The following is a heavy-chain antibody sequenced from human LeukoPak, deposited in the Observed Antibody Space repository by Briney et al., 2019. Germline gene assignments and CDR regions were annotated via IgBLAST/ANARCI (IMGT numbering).Heavy chain of an antibody. Sequence: GGSLRLSCAVSGFTFSNYWMAWVRQAPGKGLEWVANIKQDGSEKYYVDSVKGRFTISRDNAKNSLYLQMNSLRAEDTAVHYCAELGITMIGGVWGKGTTVTISS. CDR2: IKQDGSEK. V-gene: IGHV3-7*01. J-gene: IGHJ6*04. D-gene: IGHD3-10*02. CDR3: AELGITMIGGV. CDR1: GFTFSNYW.